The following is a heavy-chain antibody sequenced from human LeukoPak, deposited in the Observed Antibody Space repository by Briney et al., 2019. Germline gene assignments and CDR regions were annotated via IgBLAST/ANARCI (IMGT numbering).Heavy chain of an antibody. CDR2: INPNSGGT. D-gene: IGHD2-2*01. Sequence: GASVKVSCKASGYTFTGYYMHWVRQAPGQGPEWMGWINPNSGGTNYAQKFQGRVTMTRDTSISTAYMELSRLRSDDTAVYYCARLSMSRVPCFDYWGQGTLVTVSS. J-gene: IGHJ4*02. V-gene: IGHV1-2*02. CDR1: GYTFTGYY. CDR3: ARLSMSRVPCFDY.